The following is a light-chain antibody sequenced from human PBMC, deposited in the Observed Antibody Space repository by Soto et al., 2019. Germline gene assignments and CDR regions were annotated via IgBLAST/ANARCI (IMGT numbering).Light chain of an antibody. J-gene: IGKJ5*01. Sequence: DIQMTQSPSTLSASVGDRVTITCRASQSISNWLAWYQQKPGKAPKVLIYDASSMKSGAPPRFSGSGSGTEFTLTINSLQPDDFATYYCQQYNSYPITFGQGTRLEIK. CDR2: DAS. CDR3: QQYNSYPIT. CDR1: QSISNW. V-gene: IGKV1-5*01.